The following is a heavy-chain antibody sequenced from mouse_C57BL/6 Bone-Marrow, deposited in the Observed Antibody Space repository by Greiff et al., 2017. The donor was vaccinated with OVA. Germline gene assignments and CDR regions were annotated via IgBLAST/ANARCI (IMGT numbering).Heavy chain of an antibody. CDR1: GYTFTSYW. D-gene: IGHD2-2*01. CDR3: ARVIYYGYDAGFAY. V-gene: IGHV1-55*01. Sequence: QVQLQQPGAELVKPGASVKMSCKASGYTFTSYWITWVKQRPGQGLEWIGDIYPGSGSTNYNEKFKSKATLTVDTSSSTAYMQLSSLTSEDSAIYYCARVIYYGYDAGFAYWGQGTLVTVSA. J-gene: IGHJ3*01. CDR2: IYPGSGST.